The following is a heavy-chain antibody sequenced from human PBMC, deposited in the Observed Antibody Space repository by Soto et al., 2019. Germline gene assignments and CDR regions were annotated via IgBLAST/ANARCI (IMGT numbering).Heavy chain of an antibody. CDR2: VSEYGDVT. J-gene: IGHJ4*02. CDR1: GLTLSNHA. V-gene: IGHV3-23*01. CDR3: VPGSSGTRGEDS. Sequence: GGSLRLSCAASGLTLSNHAMTWVRQAPGKGLDWVSTVSEYGDVTYYADSVRGRFTISRDNSKNTLYLQLNNLRVEDTAVYYCVPGSSGTRGEDSWGPGVVVTVSS. D-gene: IGHD3-10*01.